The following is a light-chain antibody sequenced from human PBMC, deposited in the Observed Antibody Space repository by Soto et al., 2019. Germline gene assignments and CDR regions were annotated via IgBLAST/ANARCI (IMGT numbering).Light chain of an antibody. CDR2: WAS. J-gene: IGKJ3*01. CDR3: QQYYSTPFT. CDR1: QSVLYRSNDKNY. V-gene: IGKV4-1*01. Sequence: DIVMTQSPDSLAVSLGERASINCRSNQSVLYRSNDKNYLAWYQQKPGQPPKLLIYWASSRESGVPARFSGSGSGTEFTLTISSLQAEDVAVYYCQQYYSTPFTFGPGTIVEIK.